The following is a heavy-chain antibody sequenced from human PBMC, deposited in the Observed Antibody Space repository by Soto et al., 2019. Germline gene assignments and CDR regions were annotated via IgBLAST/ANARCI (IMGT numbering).Heavy chain of an antibody. D-gene: IGHD4-4*01. V-gene: IGHV5-51*01. J-gene: IGHJ4*02. Sequence: GECLERYGNGSGYSLTSYWIGWVRQMPGKGLEWMGIIYPGDSDTRYSPSFQGQVTISADKSISTAYLQWSSLKASDTAMYYCARHDVQYLDFDYWGQGTLVTVSS. CDR1: GYSLTSYW. CDR2: IYPGDSDT. CDR3: ARHDVQYLDFDY.